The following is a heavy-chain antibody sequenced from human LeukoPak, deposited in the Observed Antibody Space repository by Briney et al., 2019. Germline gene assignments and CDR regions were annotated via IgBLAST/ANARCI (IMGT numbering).Heavy chain of an antibody. CDR1: GGSIRSYY. J-gene: IGHJ5*02. D-gene: IGHD3-3*02. CDR2: VHYSRST. Sequence: SETLSLTCTVSGGSIRSYYWSWIRQPPGKGLEWIGYVHYSRSTNYNPPLKSRVTISVDTSKNQFSLKLSSVTAADTAVYYCARHIQIAFRVFRLGWVDPWGQGTLVTVSS. CDR3: ARHIQIAFRVFRLGWVDP. V-gene: IGHV4-59*08.